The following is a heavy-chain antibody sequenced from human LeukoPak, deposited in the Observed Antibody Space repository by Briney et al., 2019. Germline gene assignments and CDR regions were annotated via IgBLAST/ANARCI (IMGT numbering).Heavy chain of an antibody. J-gene: IGHJ4*02. CDR2: SYYSGST. Sequence: PSETLSLTCTVSGGSIRGYYWSWIRQPPGKGLEWIGYSYYSGSTNFHPSLKSRVTISVDTSKNQSSLKLSAVTAADTAVYYWARHEFDSGSLPYFDYWGQGILVTVSS. V-gene: IGHV4-59*08. CDR1: GGSIRGYY. D-gene: IGHD3-10*01. CDR3: ARHEFDSGSLPYFDY.